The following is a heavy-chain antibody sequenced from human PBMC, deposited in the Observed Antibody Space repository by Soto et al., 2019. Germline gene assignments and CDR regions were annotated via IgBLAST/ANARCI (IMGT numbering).Heavy chain of an antibody. Sequence: EVQLLESGGGLVQPGGSLRLSCTASGFAFSNYAMSWVRQAPGKGLEWVSGISVGFGSTYYADSVKGRFTISRDSSKNXLXVXXITLGAEDTAVYYCAKSLYSGYGGGQVAYYYALDVWGQGTTVTVSS. CDR1: GFAFSNYA. CDR3: AKSLYSGYGGGQVAYYYALDV. D-gene: IGHD5-12*01. V-gene: IGHV3-23*01. J-gene: IGHJ6*02. CDR2: ISVGFGST.